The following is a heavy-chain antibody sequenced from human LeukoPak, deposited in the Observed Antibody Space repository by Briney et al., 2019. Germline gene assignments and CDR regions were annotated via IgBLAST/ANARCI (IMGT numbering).Heavy chain of an antibody. Sequence: PGGSLRLSCAASGFTFSSYSMNWVRQAPGKGLEWVAVISYDGSNKYYADSVKGRFTISRDNSKNTLYLQMNSLRAEDTAVYYCARAPGGDDAFDIWGQGTMVTVSS. V-gene: IGHV3-30*03. CDR3: ARAPGGDDAFDI. CDR2: ISYDGSNK. J-gene: IGHJ3*02. CDR1: GFTFSSYS. D-gene: IGHD7-27*01.